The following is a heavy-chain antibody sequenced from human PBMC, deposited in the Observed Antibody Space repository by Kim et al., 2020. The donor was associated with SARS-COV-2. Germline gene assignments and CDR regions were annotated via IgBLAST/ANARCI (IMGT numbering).Heavy chain of an antibody. CDR2: ISAYSGKI. J-gene: IGHJ6*02. D-gene: IGHD1-26*01. CDR3: ARDGYAGATFYYFYYGMDV. CDR1: GYTFSNYA. Sequence: ASVKVSCKASGYTFSNYAITWVRQAPGQGLEWMGWISAYSGKISYEQTFQGRLTLTTDTSTSTSYMELRSLRSDDTAVYFCARDGYAGATFYYFYYGMDVWGQGTAVTVSS. V-gene: IGHV1-18*01.